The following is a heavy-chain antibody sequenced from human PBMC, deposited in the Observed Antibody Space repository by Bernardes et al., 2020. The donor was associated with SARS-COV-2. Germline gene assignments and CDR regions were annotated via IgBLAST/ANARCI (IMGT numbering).Heavy chain of an antibody. J-gene: IGHJ4*02. CDR2: MKHDGSDE. CDR3: ARGNMGCGDY. V-gene: IGHV3-7*03. Sequence: GSLRLSCAASGFPFSTYWLIRVRQAPGKEPEWVANMKHDGSDEYYADSVKGRFTISSDNAKNSLYLPMNRLRAEDTAVYYCARGNMGCGDYWGQGTLVTVSS. D-gene: IGHD1-26*01. CDR1: GFPFSTYW.